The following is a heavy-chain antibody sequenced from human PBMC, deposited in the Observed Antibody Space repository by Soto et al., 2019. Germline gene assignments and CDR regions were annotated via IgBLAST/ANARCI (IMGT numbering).Heavy chain of an antibody. CDR1: GGSISSSSYY. CDR2: IYYSGST. Sequence: SETLSLTCTVSGGSISSSSYYWGWIRQPPGKGLEWIGSIYYSGSTYYNPSLKSRVTISVDTSKNQFSLKLSSVTAADTAVYYCASRSLLNYDSSGPLPLGFDYWGQGTLVTVSS. CDR3: ASRSLLNYDSSGPLPLGFDY. D-gene: IGHD3-22*01. V-gene: IGHV4-39*01. J-gene: IGHJ4*02.